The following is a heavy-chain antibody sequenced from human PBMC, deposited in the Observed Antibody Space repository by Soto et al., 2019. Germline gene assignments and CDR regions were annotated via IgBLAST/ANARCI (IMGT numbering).Heavy chain of an antibody. J-gene: IGHJ4*02. CDR1: GASFSGYY. Sequence: SETLSLTCSVYGASFSGYYWSWIRQSPGKGLEWIGEIHHSGSTHYNPSLKSRLTFSIDESQSQFYMMLTSVTAADTALYFCARGHSTSGYDSWGQGSLVTVST. CDR3: ARGHSTSGYDS. V-gene: IGHV4-34*01. CDR2: IHHSGST. D-gene: IGHD6-6*01.